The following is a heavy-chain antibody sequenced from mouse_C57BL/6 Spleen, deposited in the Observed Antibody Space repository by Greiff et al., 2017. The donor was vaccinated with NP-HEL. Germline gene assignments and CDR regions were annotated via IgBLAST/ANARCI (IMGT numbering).Heavy chain of an antibody. Sequence: DVKLVESGGGLVKPGGSLELSCAASGFTFSSYTMSWVRQTPEKRLEWVATISGGGGNTYYPDSVKGRFTISRDNAKNTLYLQMSSLRSEDTALYYCARHDGYDLDYYFDYWGQGTTLTVSS. CDR2: ISGGGGNT. CDR3: ARHDGYDLDYYFDY. CDR1: GFTFSSYT. D-gene: IGHD2-2*01. J-gene: IGHJ2*01. V-gene: IGHV5-9*01.